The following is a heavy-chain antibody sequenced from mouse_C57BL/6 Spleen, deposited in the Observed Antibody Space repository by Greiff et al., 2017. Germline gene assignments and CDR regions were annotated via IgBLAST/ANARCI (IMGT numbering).Heavy chain of an antibody. CDR3: VRDDPGYFGSSNVGCYYYAMDY. D-gene: IGHD1-1*01. J-gene: IGHJ4*01. CDR1: GFTFNTYA. Sequence: EVMLVESGGGLVQPKGSLKLSCAASGFTFNTYAMHWVRQAPGKGLEWVARIRSKSSNYATYYADSVKDRFPISRDDSQSMLYLQMNNLKTEDTAMYYGVRDDPGYFGSSNVGCYYYAMDYWGQGTSVTVSS. V-gene: IGHV10-3*01. CDR2: IRSKSSNYAT.